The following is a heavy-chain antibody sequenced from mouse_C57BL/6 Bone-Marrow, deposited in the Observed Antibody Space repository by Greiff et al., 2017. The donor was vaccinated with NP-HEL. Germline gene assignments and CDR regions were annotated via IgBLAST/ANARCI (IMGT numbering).Heavy chain of an antibody. CDR3: ARWRGLPYAMDY. Sequence: VQLQQSGAELVRPGASVKLSCTASGFNIKDDYMHWVKQRPEQGLEWIGWIDPENGDTEYASKFQGKATITADTSSNTAYMQLSSLTTEDSAIYYCARWRGLPYAMDYWGQGTSVTVSS. V-gene: IGHV14-4*01. CDR1: GFNIKDDY. D-gene: IGHD2-4*01. J-gene: IGHJ4*01. CDR2: IDPENGDT.